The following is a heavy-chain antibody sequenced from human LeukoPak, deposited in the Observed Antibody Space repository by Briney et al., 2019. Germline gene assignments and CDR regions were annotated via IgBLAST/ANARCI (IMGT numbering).Heavy chain of an antibody. CDR2: INPKSGDT. J-gene: IGHJ4*02. CDR1: GYTFTGYY. CDR3: AREQEDYFDY. Sequence: ASVKVSCKASGYTFTGYYTHWVRQAPGQGLEWMGWINPKSGDTNYAQKFQGRVTMTRDTSISTAYMELSRLRSDDTAVYYCAREQEDYFDYWGQGTLVTASS. V-gene: IGHV1-2*02.